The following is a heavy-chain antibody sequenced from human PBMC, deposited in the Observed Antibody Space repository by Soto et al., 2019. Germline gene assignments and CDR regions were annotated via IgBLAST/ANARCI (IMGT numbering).Heavy chain of an antibody. V-gene: IGHV1-8*01. J-gene: IGHJ5*02. D-gene: IGHD2-2*01. CDR2: MNPNRGNT. CDR1: GYTFTSYD. Sequence: QVQLVQSGAEVKKPGASVKVSCKTSGYTFTSYDIDWVRQATGQGLEWMGWMNPNRGNTVYAQKFQGRVTMTRDTSISTAYMELSSLRSEDTAVYYCARRKLVPAAGGAGWFDPWGQGTLVTVSS. CDR3: ARRKLVPAAGGAGWFDP.